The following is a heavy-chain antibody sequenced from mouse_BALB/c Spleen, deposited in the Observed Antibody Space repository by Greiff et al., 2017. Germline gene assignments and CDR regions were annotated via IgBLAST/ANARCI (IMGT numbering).Heavy chain of an antibody. CDR3: ARDKGRSYSYYYAMDY. CDR2: IWAGGST. V-gene: IGHV2-9*02. Sequence: VQLKESGPGLVAPSQSLSITCTVSGFSLTSYGVHWVRQPPGKGLEWLGVIWAGGSTNYNSALMSRLSISKDNSKSQVFLKMNSLQTDDTAMYYCARDKGRSYSYYYAMDYWGQGTSVTVSS. CDR1: GFSLTSYG. J-gene: IGHJ4*01. D-gene: IGHD2-10*01.